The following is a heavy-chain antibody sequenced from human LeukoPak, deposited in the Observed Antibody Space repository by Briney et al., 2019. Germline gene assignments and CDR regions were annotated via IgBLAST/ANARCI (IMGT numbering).Heavy chain of an antibody. Sequence: GGSLRLSCAGSGFTFSSYEMNWVRQAPGKGLEWVSYISSSGSTRYYADSVKGRFTVSRDNAKNSLYLQMDSLRAEDTALYYCARDSGWLRYHDWGQGALVTVSS. V-gene: IGHV3-48*03. CDR2: ISSSGSTR. CDR3: ARDSGWLRYHD. D-gene: IGHD5-12*01. J-gene: IGHJ4*02. CDR1: GFTFSSYE.